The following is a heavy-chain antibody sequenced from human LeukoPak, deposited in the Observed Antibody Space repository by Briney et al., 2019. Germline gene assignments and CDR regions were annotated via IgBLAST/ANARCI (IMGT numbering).Heavy chain of an antibody. D-gene: IGHD3-22*01. CDR2: IYYSGST. CDR3: ARVPRLYYYDSSGYVDY. V-gene: IGHV4-59*08. Sequence: SETLSLTCTVSGGSISSYYWSWIRQPPGKGLEWIGYIYYSGSTNYNPSLRSRVTISVGTSKIQFSLKLSSVTAADTAVYYCARVPRLYYYDSSGYVDYWGQGTLVTVSS. J-gene: IGHJ4*02. CDR1: GGSISSYY.